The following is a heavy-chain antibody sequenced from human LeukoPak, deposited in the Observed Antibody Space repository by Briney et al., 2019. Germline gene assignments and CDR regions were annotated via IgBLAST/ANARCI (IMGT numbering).Heavy chain of an antibody. Sequence: GGSLRLSCAASGFTFNNYAMSWVRQAPGKGLEWVSAISGSGGSTYYADSVKGRFTISRDNSKNTLYLQMNSLRAEDTAVYYCAKDRRVVAAKYYYYYYGMDVWGQGTTVTVSS. V-gene: IGHV3-23*01. D-gene: IGHD1-26*01. CDR3: AKDRRVVAAKYYYYYYGMDV. CDR1: GFTFNNYA. J-gene: IGHJ6*02. CDR2: ISGSGGST.